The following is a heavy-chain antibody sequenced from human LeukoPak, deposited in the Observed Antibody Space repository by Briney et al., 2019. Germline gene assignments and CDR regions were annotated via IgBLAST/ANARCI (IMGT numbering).Heavy chain of an antibody. D-gene: IGHD2-15*01. V-gene: IGHV3-21*01. J-gene: IGHJ4*02. CDR1: GFSFSSYR. CDR3: VRVVYCSGGSCSYYFDY. Sequence: PGGSLRLSCAASGFSFSSYRMNWVRQAPGKGLEWVSSISDRCTYIFNADPVQGRFTISRDDAKNSLYLQMSSLRVEDTAVYYCVRVVYCSGGSCSYYFDYWGQGTLVTVSS. CDR2: ISDRCTYI.